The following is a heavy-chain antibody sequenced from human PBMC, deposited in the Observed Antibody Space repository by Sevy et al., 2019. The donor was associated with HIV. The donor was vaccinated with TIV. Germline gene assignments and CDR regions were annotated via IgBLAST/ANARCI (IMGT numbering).Heavy chain of an antibody. Sequence: GGSLRLSCAASGFTFSSYAMHWVRQAPGKGLEWVAVISYDGSNKYYADSVKGRFTISRDNSKNTLYLQMNSRRAEDTAVYYCARVYSGSYYGYAFDIWGQGTMVTVSS. D-gene: IGHD1-26*01. V-gene: IGHV3-30-3*01. CDR3: ARVYSGSYYGYAFDI. J-gene: IGHJ3*02. CDR1: GFTFSSYA. CDR2: ISYDGSNK.